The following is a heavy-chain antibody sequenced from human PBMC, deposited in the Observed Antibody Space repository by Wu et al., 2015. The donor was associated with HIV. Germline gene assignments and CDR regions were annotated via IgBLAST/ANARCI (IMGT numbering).Heavy chain of an antibody. Sequence: QVQLVQSGAEVKKPGASAKVSCQASGYSLTSKYMHWVRQAPGQGLEWMGVINPTENKVSYAQKFQARVTMTRDESTNTVYMELSSLRSEDTAMYYCANRFGGSMEAFNVWGQGTMVTVSS. CDR2: INPTENKV. V-gene: IGHV1-46*03. D-gene: IGHD3-3*01. CDR3: ANRFGGSMEAFNV. J-gene: IGHJ3*01. CDR1: GYSLTSKY.